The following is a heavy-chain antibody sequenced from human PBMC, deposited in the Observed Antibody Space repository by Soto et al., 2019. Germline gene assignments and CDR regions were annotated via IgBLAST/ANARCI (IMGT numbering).Heavy chain of an antibody. V-gene: IGHV3-23*01. CDR2: ISGSGGSA. J-gene: IGHJ4*02. D-gene: IGHD2-21*02. CDR1: GFTFSNYV. CDR3: AKRGDRYFDY. Sequence: PGGSLRLSCAASGFTFSNYVMTWVRQAPGKGLEWVSGISGSGGSAYYADSVKGRFTISRDNSKNTLYLQMNSLRGKDTAVYYCAKRGDRYFDYWGQGTLVTVSS.